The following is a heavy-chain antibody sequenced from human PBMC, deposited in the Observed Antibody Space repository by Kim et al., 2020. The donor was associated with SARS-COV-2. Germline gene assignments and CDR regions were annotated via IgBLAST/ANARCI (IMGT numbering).Heavy chain of an antibody. J-gene: IGHJ5*02. D-gene: IGHD2-8*01. V-gene: IGHV1-69*13. CDR3: ARDASGCTNGVCYIWFDP. Sequence: SVKVSCKASGGTFSSYAISWVRQAPGQGLEWMGGIIPIFGTANYAQKFQGRVTITADESTSTAYMELSSLRSEDTAVYYCARDASGCTNGVCYIWFDPWGQGTLVTVSS. CDR1: GGTFSSYA. CDR2: IIPIFGTA.